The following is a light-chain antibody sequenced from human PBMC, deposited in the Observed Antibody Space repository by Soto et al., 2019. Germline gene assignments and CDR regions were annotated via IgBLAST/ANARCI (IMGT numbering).Light chain of an antibody. CDR1: TSNIGNNF. J-gene: IGLJ2*01. CDR2: DDT. CDR3: GTWDSSLSVVV. Sequence: QSVLTQPPSVSAAPGQKVTVSCSGGTSNIGNNFVSWYQQLPGTAPKLLIYDDTKRPSGIPDRFSGSKSGTSATLGITGLQTRDEADYYCGTWDSSLSVVVFGGGTKLTVL. V-gene: IGLV1-51*01.